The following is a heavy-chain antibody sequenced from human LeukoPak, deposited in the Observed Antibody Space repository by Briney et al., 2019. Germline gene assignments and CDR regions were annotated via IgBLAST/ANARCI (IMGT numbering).Heavy chain of an antibody. V-gene: IGHV4-39*01. CDR2: IYYSGST. J-gene: IGHJ5*02. CDR1: GGSFSGYY. Sequence: SETLSLTCAVYGGSFSGYYWGWIRQPPGKGLEWIASIYYSGSTYYNPSLKSRVTISVDTSRNQLSLKLSSLTAADTAVYYCARHEYSGSYYGLSWFDPWGQGTLVTVSS. CDR3: ARHEYSGSYYGLSWFDP. D-gene: IGHD1-26*01.